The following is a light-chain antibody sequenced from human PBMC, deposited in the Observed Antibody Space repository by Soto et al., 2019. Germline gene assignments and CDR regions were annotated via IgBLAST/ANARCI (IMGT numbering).Light chain of an antibody. V-gene: IGLV3-21*02. CDR2: DDS. CDR1: NIGGKS. Sequence: SYELTQTSSVSVAPGQTARISCGGNNIGGKSVHWYQQKPGQAPVVVVYDDSDRPSGIPERFSGSNSGNTATLTISRVEAGDEAVYHCQVWDDNSDHHVFGTGTKVTVL. J-gene: IGLJ1*01. CDR3: QVWDDNSDHHV.